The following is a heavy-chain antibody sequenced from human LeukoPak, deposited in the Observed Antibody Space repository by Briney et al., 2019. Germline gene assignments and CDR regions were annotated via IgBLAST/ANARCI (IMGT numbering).Heavy chain of an antibody. V-gene: IGHV3-53*01. CDR1: GFTVSSNY. CDR3: ARDPYYYGMDV. J-gene: IGHJ6*02. CDR2: IYSGGST. Sequence: GGSLRLSCAASGFTVSSNYMSWVRQAPGKGLEWVSVIYSGGSTYYADTVKGRFTISRDNSKNTLYLQMNSLRAEDTAVYYCARDPYYYGMDVWGQGTTVTVSS.